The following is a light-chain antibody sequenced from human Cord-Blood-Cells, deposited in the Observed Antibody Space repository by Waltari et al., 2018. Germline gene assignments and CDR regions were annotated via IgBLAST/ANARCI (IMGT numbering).Light chain of an antibody. V-gene: IGKV3-11*01. Sequence: EIVLTQSPATLSLSPGERATLSCRASQSVSSYLAWYQQKPGEAPRLLLYDVSNRATGIPARFSGSGSGTDFTLTISSLEPEDFAVYYCQQRSNWPRTFGQGTKVEIK. CDR1: QSVSSY. J-gene: IGKJ1*01. CDR2: DVS. CDR3: QQRSNWPRT.